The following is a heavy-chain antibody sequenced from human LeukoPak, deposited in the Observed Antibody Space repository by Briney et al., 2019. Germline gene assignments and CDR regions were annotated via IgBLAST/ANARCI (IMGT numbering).Heavy chain of an antibody. Sequence: GGSLRLSCAASGFTFSSYAMHWVRQAPGKGLEWVAVISYDGSHKYYAESVKGRFTISRDNSKNTLFLQMNSLRAEDTAIYYCAREADSSGLDAFDIWGQGTMVTVSS. J-gene: IGHJ3*02. D-gene: IGHD3-22*01. CDR1: GFTFSSYA. CDR3: AREADSSGLDAFDI. CDR2: ISYDGSHK. V-gene: IGHV3-30*04.